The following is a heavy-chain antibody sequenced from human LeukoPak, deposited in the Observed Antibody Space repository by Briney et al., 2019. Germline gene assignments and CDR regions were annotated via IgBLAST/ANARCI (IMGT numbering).Heavy chain of an antibody. J-gene: IGHJ3*02. CDR2: IYYSGST. CDR1: GGSISSGGYY. Sequence: PSETLSLTCTVSGGSISSGGYYWRWLRQHPGKGLDWIGYIYYSGSTYYNPSLKSRVTISVNTSKNRFSLKLSSVTAADTAVYYCARELIEKAFDIWGQGTMVTVSS. D-gene: IGHD3-22*01. V-gene: IGHV4-31*03. CDR3: ARELIEKAFDI.